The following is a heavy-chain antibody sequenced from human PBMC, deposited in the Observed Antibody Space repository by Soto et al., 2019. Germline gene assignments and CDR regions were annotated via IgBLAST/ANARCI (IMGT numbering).Heavy chain of an antibody. CDR2: ISAYNGNT. CDR1: GYTFTSYG. D-gene: IGHD3-3*01. CDR3: ARDIPNYDSLHYYYYYGMDA. V-gene: IGHV1-18*04. J-gene: IGHJ6*02. Sequence: GGPVKVSCKASGYTFTSYGISWVRQAPGQGLEWMGWISAYNGNTNYAQKLQGGVTMTTDTSASTAYMDLRSLRSDDTAVYYCARDIPNYDSLHYYYYYGMDAWGQGTTVTVSS.